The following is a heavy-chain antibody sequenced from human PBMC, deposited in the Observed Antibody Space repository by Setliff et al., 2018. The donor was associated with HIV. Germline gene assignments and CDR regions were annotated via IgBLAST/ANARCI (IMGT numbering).Heavy chain of an antibody. J-gene: IGHJ4*02. CDR2: IVGSGGST. V-gene: IGHV3-23*01. CDR3: ARDANWERGSHYFDY. D-gene: IGHD7-27*01. Sequence: PGGSLRLSCAASGFSYAMSWVRQAPGKGLEWVSAIVGSGGSTYYADSVKGRFTVSRDNAKNSLYLQMNSLRAEDTAVYYCARDANWERGSHYFDYWGQGTLVTVSS. CDR1: GFSYA.